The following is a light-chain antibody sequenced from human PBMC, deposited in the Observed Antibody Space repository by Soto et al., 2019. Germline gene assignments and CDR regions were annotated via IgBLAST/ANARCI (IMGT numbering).Light chain of an antibody. CDR1: SSDVGGYNY. CDR3: SSYTTSNTRQIV. Sequence: QSALTQPASVSGSPGQSITISCTGTSSDVGGYNYVSWYQHHPGKAPKLIIYDVSNRPSGVSNRFSGSKSGNTASLTISGLQLEDEADYYCSSYTTSNTRQIVIGTGTKLTVL. CDR2: DVS. J-gene: IGLJ1*01. V-gene: IGLV2-14*03.